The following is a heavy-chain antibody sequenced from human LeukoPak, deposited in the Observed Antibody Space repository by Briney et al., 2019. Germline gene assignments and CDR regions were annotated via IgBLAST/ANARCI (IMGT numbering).Heavy chain of an antibody. CDR2: IYYSGST. CDR1: GGSISSSSYY. J-gene: IGHJ4*02. V-gene: IGHV4-39*07. Sequence: PSETLSLTCTVSGGSISSSSYYWGWIRQPPGKGLEWIGSIYYSGSTSYNPSLKSRVTISVDTSKNQFSLKLSSVTAADTAVYYCARDRIAAAGTPLIGDYWGQGTLVTVSS. D-gene: IGHD6-13*01. CDR3: ARDRIAAAGTPLIGDY.